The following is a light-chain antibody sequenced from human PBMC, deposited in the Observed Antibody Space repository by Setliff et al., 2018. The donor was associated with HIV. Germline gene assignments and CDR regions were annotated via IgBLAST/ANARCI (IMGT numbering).Light chain of an antibody. CDR1: SSDVGGYNH. V-gene: IGLV2-14*01. CDR2: EVS. CDR3: SSYTSIYTYV. J-gene: IGLJ1*01. Sequence: QSVLTQPASVSGSPGQSITMSCTGTSSDVGGYNHVSWYQQHPGKAPKLIIYEVSNRPSGVSNRFSGSKSGNTASLTISGLQAEDEADYYCSSYTSIYTYVFGTGTKVTVL.